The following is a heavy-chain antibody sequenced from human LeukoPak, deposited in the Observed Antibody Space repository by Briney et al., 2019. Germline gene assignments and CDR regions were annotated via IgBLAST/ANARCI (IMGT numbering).Heavy chain of an antibody. Sequence: PGGSLRLSCAASGFTFSSYAMSWVRQAPGKGLEWVSAISGSGGSTYYADSVKGRFTISRDNSKNTLYLQMNSLRAEDTAVYYCATDLYSSGWHFDYWGQGTLVTVSS. CDR1: GFTFSSYA. D-gene: IGHD6-25*01. CDR3: ATDLYSSGWHFDY. J-gene: IGHJ4*02. CDR2: ISGSGGST. V-gene: IGHV3-23*01.